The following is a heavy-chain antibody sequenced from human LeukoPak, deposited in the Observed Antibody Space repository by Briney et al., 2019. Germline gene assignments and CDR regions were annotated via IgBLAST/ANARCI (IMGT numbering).Heavy chain of an antibody. CDR3: ARAPYYFDF. CDR2: ISADNGNT. Sequence: ASVNVSCKTSGYTFTSFGLSWVRQAPGQGLEWMGWISADNGNTIYAQNLQDRLTMTTDTSTSTAYMELRSLRSDDTAVYYCARAPYYFDFWGQGTLVTVSS. V-gene: IGHV1-18*01. J-gene: IGHJ4*02. CDR1: GYTFTSFG.